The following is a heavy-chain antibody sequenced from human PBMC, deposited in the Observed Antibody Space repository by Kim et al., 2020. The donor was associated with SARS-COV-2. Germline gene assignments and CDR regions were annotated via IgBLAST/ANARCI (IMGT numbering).Heavy chain of an antibody. CDR3: ARGSSYYYYYGMDV. Sequence: SETLYLTCTVSGGSISSYYWSWIRQPPGKGLEWIGYIYYSGSTNYNPSLKSRVTISVDTSKNQFSLKLSSVTAADTAVYYCARGSSYYYYYGMDVWGQGTTVTVSS. J-gene: IGHJ6*02. CDR2: IYYSGST. V-gene: IGHV4-59*01. CDR1: GGSISSYY.